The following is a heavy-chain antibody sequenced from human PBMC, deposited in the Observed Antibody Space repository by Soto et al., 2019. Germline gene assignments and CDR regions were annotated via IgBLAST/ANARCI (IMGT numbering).Heavy chain of an antibody. J-gene: IGHJ4*02. V-gene: IGHV4-34*01. Sequence: QVQLQQWGAGLLKPSETLSLTCAVYGGSFSGYYWSWIRQPPGKGLEWIGEINHSGSTNYNPSLKSRVTISVDTSKNQFALKLSSVTAADTAVYYCARVGPVTSVHFDYWGQGTLVTVSS. CDR2: INHSGST. D-gene: IGHD3-3*01. CDR3: ARVGPVTSVHFDY. CDR1: GGSFSGYY.